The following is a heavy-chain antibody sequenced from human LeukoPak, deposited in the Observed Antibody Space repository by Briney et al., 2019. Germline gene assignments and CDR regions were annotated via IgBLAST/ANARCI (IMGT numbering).Heavy chain of an antibody. CDR1: GFTFSSYE. CDR3: ARKGYNPMADY. J-gene: IGHJ4*02. V-gene: IGHV3-48*03. Sequence: GGSLRLSCAASGFTFSSYEMNWVRQAPGKGLEWVSYISSSGSTIYYADSVKGRFTISRDNAKNSLYLQMNSLRAEDTAVYYCARKGYNPMADYWGQGTRVTVSS. CDR2: ISSSGSTI. D-gene: IGHD5-24*01.